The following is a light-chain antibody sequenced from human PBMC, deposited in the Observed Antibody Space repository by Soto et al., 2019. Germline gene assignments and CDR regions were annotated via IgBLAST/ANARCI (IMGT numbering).Light chain of an antibody. CDR2: KAS. CDR3: QHYNSYSEA. Sequence: DIQMTQSTSTLSASVGARVTITCRASQTISSWLAWYQQKPGKAPKPLIYKASTLKSGVPSRFSGSGSGTEFTLTISSLQPDDFATYYCQHYNSYSEAFGQGTKV. V-gene: IGKV1-5*03. CDR1: QTISSW. J-gene: IGKJ1*01.